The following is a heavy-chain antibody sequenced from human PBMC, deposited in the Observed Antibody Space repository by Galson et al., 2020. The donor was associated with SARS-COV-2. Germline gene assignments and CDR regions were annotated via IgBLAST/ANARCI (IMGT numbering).Heavy chain of an antibody. CDR1: GFRFNDYA. J-gene: IGHJ4*02. Sequence: GGSLRLSCAASGFRFNDYAMSWVRQAPGKGLEWVSVSSGSGITTYYADSVEGRFTISRDKSTNTLYLQMESLRAEDTAVYYCAKEGIAVAGTRELDSWGQGTLVTVSS. CDR2: SSGSGITT. CDR3: AKEGIAVAGTRELDS. V-gene: IGHV3-23*01. D-gene: IGHD6-19*01.